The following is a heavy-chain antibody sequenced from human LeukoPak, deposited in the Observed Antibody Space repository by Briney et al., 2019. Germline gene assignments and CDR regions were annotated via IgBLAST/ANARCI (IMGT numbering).Heavy chain of an antibody. J-gene: IGHJ4*02. V-gene: IGHV3-30*18. CDR3: AKIAVAGTGY. CDR1: GFTFSSYG. D-gene: IGHD6-19*01. Sequence: GGSLRLSCAASGFTFSSYGMHWVRQAPGKGLEWVAVISYDGSNKYYADSVKGRFTTSRDNSKNTLYLQMNSLRAEDTAVYYCAKIAVAGTGYWGQGTLVTVSS. CDR2: ISYDGSNK.